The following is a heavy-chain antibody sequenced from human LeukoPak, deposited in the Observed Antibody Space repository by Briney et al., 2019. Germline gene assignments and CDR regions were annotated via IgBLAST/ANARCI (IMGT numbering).Heavy chain of an antibody. CDR1: GGSISSSSYY. CDR3: ASSIYDILTGYYSVVNWFDP. Sequence: SETLSLTCTVSGGSISSSSYYWGWIRQPPGKGLERIGSIYYSGSTYYNPSLKSRVTISVDTSKNQFSLKLSSVTAADTAVYYCASSIYDILTGYYSVVNWFDPWGQGTLVTVSS. CDR2: IYYSGST. V-gene: IGHV4-39*01. J-gene: IGHJ5*02. D-gene: IGHD3-9*01.